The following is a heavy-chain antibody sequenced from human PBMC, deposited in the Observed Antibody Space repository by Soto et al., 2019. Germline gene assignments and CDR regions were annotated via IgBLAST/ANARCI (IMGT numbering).Heavy chain of an antibody. V-gene: IGHV1-2*04. CDR3: ARESIAAAGTYYYGMDV. J-gene: IGHJ6*02. D-gene: IGHD6-13*01. CDR1: GGTFSSYT. Sequence: ASVKVSCKASGGTFSSYTISWVRQAPGQGLEWMGWIIPNSGGTNYAQKFQGWVTMTRDTSISTAYMELSRLRSDDTAVYYCARESIAAAGTYYYGMDVWGQGTTVTVSS. CDR2: IIPNSGGT.